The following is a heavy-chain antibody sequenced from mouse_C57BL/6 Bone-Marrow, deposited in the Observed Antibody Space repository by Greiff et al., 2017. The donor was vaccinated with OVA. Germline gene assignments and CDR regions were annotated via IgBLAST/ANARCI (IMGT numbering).Heavy chain of an antibody. CDR1: GYTFTSYG. CDR3: AREGDSSGYPDY. D-gene: IGHD3-2*02. V-gene: IGHV1-81*01. Sequence: VKLQQSGAELARPGASVKLSCKASGYTFTSYGISWVKQRTGQGLEWIGEIYPRSGNTYYNEKFKGKATLTADKSSSTAYMELRSLTSEDSAVYFCAREGDSSGYPDYWGQGTTLTVSS. J-gene: IGHJ2*01. CDR2: IYPRSGNT.